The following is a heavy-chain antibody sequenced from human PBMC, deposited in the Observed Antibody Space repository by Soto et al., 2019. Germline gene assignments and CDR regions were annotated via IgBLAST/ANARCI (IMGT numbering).Heavy chain of an antibody. J-gene: IGHJ6*04. CDR2: IIPIFGTA. Sequence: QVQLVQSGAEVKKPGSSVKVSCKASGGTFSSYAISWVRQAPGQGLEWMGGIIPIFGTANYAQKFQGRVTITADESTSTAYVELSSLRSEDTAVYYCARGGTIFGVILYYYYGMDVWGKGTTVTASS. D-gene: IGHD3-3*01. CDR3: ARGGTIFGVILYYYYGMDV. V-gene: IGHV1-69*01. CDR1: GGTFSSYA.